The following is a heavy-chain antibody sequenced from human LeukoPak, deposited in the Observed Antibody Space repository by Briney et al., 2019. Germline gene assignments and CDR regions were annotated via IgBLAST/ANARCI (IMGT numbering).Heavy chain of an antibody. CDR3: VKAASGIYDY. Sequence: GGSLRLSCSASGFTFSSYGMHWVRQAPGKGLEYVSAIGSNGGNTDYADSVKGRFTISRDNSKNTLYVQMSSLRPEDTAVYYCVKAASGIYDYWGQGTLVTVSS. V-gene: IGHV3-64*05. CDR1: GFTFSSYG. CDR2: IGSNGGNT. J-gene: IGHJ4*02. D-gene: IGHD3-10*01.